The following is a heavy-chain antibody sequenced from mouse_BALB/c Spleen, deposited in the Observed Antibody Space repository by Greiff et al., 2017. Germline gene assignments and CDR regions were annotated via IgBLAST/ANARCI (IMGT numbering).Heavy chain of an antibody. Sequence: EVKLEESGGDLVKPGGSLKLSCAASGFTFSSYGMSWVRQTPDKRLEWVATISSGGSYTYYPDSVKGRFTISRDNAKNTLYLQMSSLKSEDTAMYYCARQGYYGSSYNYAMDYWGQGTSVTVSS. CDR1: GFTFSSYG. CDR2: ISSGGSYT. D-gene: IGHD1-1*01. V-gene: IGHV5-6*02. J-gene: IGHJ4*01. CDR3: ARQGYYGSSYNYAMDY.